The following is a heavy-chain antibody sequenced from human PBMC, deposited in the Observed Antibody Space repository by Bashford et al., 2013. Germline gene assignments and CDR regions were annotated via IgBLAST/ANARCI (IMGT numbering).Heavy chain of an antibody. V-gene: IGHV4-39*07. CDR2: MYYSGNT. CDR3: ASDRDDDAPYIWRGKYFEF. D-gene: IGHD3-9*01. J-gene: IGHJ4*02. CDR1: GGSIIRDNYY. Sequence: SETLSLTCTVSGGSIIRDNYYWGWIRQSPGKGLEWIGSMYYSGNTFYNPSLKSRVSLSVDTSKNQFSLLLRSVTAADTAVYYCASDRDDDAPYIWRGKYFEFWGQGALVTVSS.